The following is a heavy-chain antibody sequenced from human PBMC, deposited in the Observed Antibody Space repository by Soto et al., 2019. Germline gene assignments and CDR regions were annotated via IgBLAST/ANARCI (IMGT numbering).Heavy chain of an antibody. J-gene: IGHJ6*02. CDR2: TNWSGRS. V-gene: IGHV4-34*01. Sequence: PSETLSLTCAVYGGSFSDWYWSWVRQPPGKRLEWIGETNWSGRSTYNPSLMSRVTLSIDTSKNQFSLKLSSVTAADTAVYYCVRSRGRLFRVCSYGMDVWGQGTTVTVSS. CDR3: VRSRGRLFRVCSYGMDV. CDR1: GGSFSDWY. D-gene: IGHD3-9*01.